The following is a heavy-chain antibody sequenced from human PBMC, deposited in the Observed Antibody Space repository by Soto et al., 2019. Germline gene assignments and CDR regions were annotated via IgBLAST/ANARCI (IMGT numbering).Heavy chain of an antibody. CDR2: TCFGRDT. CDR1: GASIITGNFY. J-gene: IGHJ3*02. V-gene: IGHV4-39*01. Sequence: SETLSLTCTVSGASIITGNFYWAWIRQSPGTGLEWMGSTCFGRDTYFNPSLKSRLTISADTSKNQLSLNLNSVTAADTAVYYCARQPLHRVGSSISTLDIWGQGTVVTV. D-gene: IGHD1-26*01. CDR3: ARQPLHRVGSSISTLDI.